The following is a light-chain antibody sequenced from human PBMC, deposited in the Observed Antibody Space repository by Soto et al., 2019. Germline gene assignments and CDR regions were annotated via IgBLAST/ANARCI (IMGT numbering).Light chain of an antibody. V-gene: IGKV1-39*01. CDR2: AAS. CDR1: LSISNY. CDR3: QQSYSTPPT. J-gene: IGKJ4*01. Sequence: DIQMTQSPSSLSASVGDRVTITCRASLSISNYLTWYQQMPGKAPKLLIYAASSLQSGVPSRFSGSGSGTDFSLTISSLQPEDFETYFCQQSYSTPPTLGGGTKVDIK.